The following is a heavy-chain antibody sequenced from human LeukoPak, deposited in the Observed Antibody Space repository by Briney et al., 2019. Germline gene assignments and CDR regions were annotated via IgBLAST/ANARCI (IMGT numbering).Heavy chain of an antibody. D-gene: IGHD6-19*01. CDR2: LSGSGGST. V-gene: IGHV3-23*01. CDR3: AKDPVVTAVAGTDY. Sequence: SGGSLRLSCAASGFTFSNYAMNWVRQAPGKGLEWVSRLSGSGGSTYYADSVKGRFTISRDNSNNTLYLQMNSRRVEDTAVYYCAKDPVVTAVAGTDYWGQGTLVTVSS. CDR1: GFTFSNYA. J-gene: IGHJ4*02.